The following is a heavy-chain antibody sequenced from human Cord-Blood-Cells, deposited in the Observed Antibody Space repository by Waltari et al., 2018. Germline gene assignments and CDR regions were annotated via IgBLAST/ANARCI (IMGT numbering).Heavy chain of an antibody. V-gene: IGHV3-7*01. CDR3: ARDLGPDFWSGYYDY. J-gene: IGHJ4*02. CDR2: IKQDGSEK. CDR1: AFTFSRYW. D-gene: IGHD3-3*01. Sequence: EVQLVESGGGLVQPGGSLRVYCAASAFTFSRYWMSWVRQALGKGLEWVANIKQDGSEKYYVDSVKGRFTISRDNAKNSLYLQMNSLRAEDTAVYYCARDLGPDFWSGYYDYWGQGTLVTVSS.